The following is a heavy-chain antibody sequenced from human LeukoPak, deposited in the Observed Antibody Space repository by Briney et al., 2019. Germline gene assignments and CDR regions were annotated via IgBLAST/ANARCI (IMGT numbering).Heavy chain of an antibody. CDR1: GGSFSDYY. J-gene: IGHJ4*02. CDR3: AREGTPGLLGDYGDYVGRGFDY. CDR2: IKQDGSEK. V-gene: IGHV3-7*01. Sequence: PSETLSLTCAVYGGSFSDYYWSWVRQPPGEGLEGVADIKQDGSEKYYVDSVKGRFTIPRDNAKNSLYRQMNMRRAENTAVYYCAREGTPGLLGDYGDYVGRGFDYWGQGTLVTVSS. D-gene: IGHD4-17*01.